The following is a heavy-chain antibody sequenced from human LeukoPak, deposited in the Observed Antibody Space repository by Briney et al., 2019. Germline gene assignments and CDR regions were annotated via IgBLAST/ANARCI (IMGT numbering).Heavy chain of an antibody. J-gene: IGHJ3*02. Sequence: ASVKVSCKASGYTFTSYYMHWVRQATGQGLEWMGWMNPNSGNTGYAQKFQGRVTMTRNTSISTAYMELSSLRSEDTAVYYCARGGHSLRDYGAFDIWGQGTMVTVSS. D-gene: IGHD4-17*01. V-gene: IGHV1-8*02. CDR1: GYTFTSYY. CDR3: ARGGHSLRDYGAFDI. CDR2: MNPNSGNT.